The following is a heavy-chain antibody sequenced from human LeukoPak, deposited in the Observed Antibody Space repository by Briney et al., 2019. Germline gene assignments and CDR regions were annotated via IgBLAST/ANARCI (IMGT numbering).Heavy chain of an antibody. J-gene: IGHJ4*02. CDR3: AKDRLTVAASLFY. Sequence: GGSLRLSCAASGFTFSNYGMSWVRQAPGKGLEWVSSISGPGSSTYYADSVKGRFTISRDNSKNTLYLQMNSLRAEDTALYYCAKDRLTVAASLFYWGQGALVTVCS. CDR2: ISGPGSST. CDR1: GFTFSNYG. V-gene: IGHV3-23*01. D-gene: IGHD6-19*01.